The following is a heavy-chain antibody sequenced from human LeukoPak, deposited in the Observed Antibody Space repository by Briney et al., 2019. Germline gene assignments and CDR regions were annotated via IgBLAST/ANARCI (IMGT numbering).Heavy chain of an antibody. CDR2: IYYSGIT. CDR1: GGSISSQY. J-gene: IGHJ4*02. V-gene: IGHV4-59*11. CDR3: ARTSYHYNSGDYGWYFDY. Sequence: SETLSLTCTVSGGSISSQYWSLIRQPPGKGLEWIGYIYYSGITKYSPSLRSRVTISVDTSRNQFSLRLTSVTAADTAVYYCARTSYHYNSGDYGWYFDYWGQGTLVTVSA. D-gene: IGHD3-10*01.